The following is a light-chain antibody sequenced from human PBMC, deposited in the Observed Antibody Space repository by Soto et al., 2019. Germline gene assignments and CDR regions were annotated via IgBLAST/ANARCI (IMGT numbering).Light chain of an antibody. CDR1: QDISSY. Sequence: GDRVPITCRASQDISSYLNWYQQKPGRAPNLLIYGASTLQGGVPSRFSGRASGTEFTLTISGLQPEDVATYYCQQTYRSVTFGQGTRLE. V-gene: IGKV1-39*01. CDR2: GAS. CDR3: QQTYRSVT. J-gene: IGKJ5*01.